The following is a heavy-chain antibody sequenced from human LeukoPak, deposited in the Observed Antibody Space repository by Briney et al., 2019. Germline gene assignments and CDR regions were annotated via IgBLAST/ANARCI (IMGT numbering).Heavy chain of an antibody. Sequence: ASVTVSCKASGYTFTGYYMHWVRQAPGQGLEWMGWINPNSGGTNYAQKFQGRVTMTRDTSISTAYMELSSLRSEDTAVYYCARGVAVAGTWGFYYYYYYMDVWGKGTTVTVSS. J-gene: IGHJ6*03. CDR2: INPNSGGT. V-gene: IGHV1-2*02. CDR3: ARGVAVAGTWGFYYYYYYMDV. CDR1: GYTFTGYY. D-gene: IGHD6-19*01.